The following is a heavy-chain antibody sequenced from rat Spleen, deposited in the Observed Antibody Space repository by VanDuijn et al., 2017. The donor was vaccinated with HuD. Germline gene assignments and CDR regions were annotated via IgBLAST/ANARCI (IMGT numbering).Heavy chain of an antibody. J-gene: IGHJ2*01. Sequence: EVQLVESGGGLVQPGRSLKLSCAASGFNFNDYWMGWVRQAPVKGLEWIGEVNKDSNIIKYSPSLKDKVTISRDNAQNTLYLQMSKLGSEDTAIYYCAREDFGVDHWGQGVMVTVSS. V-gene: IGHV4-2*01. CDR1: GFNFNDYW. CDR2: VNKDSNII. D-gene: IGHD4-3*01. CDR3: AREDFGVDH.